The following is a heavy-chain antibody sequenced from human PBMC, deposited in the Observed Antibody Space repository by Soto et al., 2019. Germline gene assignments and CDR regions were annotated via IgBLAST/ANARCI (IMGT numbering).Heavy chain of an antibody. CDR3: ARGRGDLDY. D-gene: IGHD3-10*01. CDR1: GGPFSDYY. V-gene: IGHV4-34*01. Sequence: TSETLSLTCAVYGGPFSDYYWTWIRQPPGKGLEWIGENNHGGNSNYNPSLKSRVSISVDTSKNQSSLKLSSVTAADTAVYYCARGRGDLDYWGQGTLVTAPQ. CDR2: NNHGGNS. J-gene: IGHJ4*02.